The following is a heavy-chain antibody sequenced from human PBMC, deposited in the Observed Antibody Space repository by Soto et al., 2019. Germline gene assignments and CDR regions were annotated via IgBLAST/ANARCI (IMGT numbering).Heavy chain of an antibody. J-gene: IGHJ4*02. CDR1: NVSISGFY. CDR2: IHYSGRT. V-gene: IGHV4-59*12. CDR3: VRVGVGIGNHFDS. Sequence: ETLSLTCSVSNVSISGFYWTWIRQPPGKILEWIGYIHYSGRTDYNPSLTSRATMSVDTSKNQFSLNLKSITAADTAVYYCVRVGVGIGNHFDSWGRGTLVTVSS. D-gene: IGHD1-26*01.